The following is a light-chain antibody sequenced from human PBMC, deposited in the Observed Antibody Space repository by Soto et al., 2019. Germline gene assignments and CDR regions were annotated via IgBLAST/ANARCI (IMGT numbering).Light chain of an antibody. CDR1: PSVSSGY. CDR2: DAS. J-gene: IGKJ5*01. Sequence: EIVLTPSPGTLSLSPAELATPSCRTSPSVSSGYLAWYQQRPGQAPRLLIYDASNRATGVPARFSGSRSGTDFTLTISDLEPADFGLYYCQQRLNWLPGFGQGTRLEIK. V-gene: IGKV3-11*01. CDR3: QQRLNWLPG.